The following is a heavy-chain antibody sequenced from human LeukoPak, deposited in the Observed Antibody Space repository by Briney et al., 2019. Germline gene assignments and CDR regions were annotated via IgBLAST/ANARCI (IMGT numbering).Heavy chain of an antibody. CDR2: IGTAGDT. CDR3: ARDRGGGHMDV. Sequence: GGSLRLSCAASGFTFSNYDMHWVRQATGKGLEWVSAIGTAGDTYYPGSVKGRFTISRENAKNSLYLQMNGLRAGDTAVYYCARDRGGGHMDVWGKGTTVTISS. V-gene: IGHV3-13*01. CDR1: GFTFSNYD. J-gene: IGHJ6*03. D-gene: IGHD2-15*01.